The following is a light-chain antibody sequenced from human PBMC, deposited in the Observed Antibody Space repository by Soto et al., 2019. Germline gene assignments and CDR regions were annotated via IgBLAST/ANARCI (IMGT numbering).Light chain of an antibody. V-gene: IGKV3D-20*02. J-gene: IGKJ4*01. CDR2: DAS. CDR3: QQRSSWPPLT. CDR1: QTITNDY. Sequence: DIVLTQSPGTLSLSPGERGTLSCRASQTITNDYVAWYQHKDGQAPRLLIYDASTRATGIPDRFSGSGSGPEYTLTISRLEPEDFAVYYCQQRSSWPPLTFGGGTKVDIK.